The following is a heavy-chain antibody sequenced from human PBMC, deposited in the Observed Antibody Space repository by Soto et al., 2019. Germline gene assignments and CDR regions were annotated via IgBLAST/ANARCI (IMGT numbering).Heavy chain of an antibody. J-gene: IGHJ6*02. CDR1: GFTFSSYG. Sequence: PGGSLRLSCAASGFTFSSYGMHWVRQAPGKGLEWVAVISYDGSNKYYADSVKGRFTISRDNSKNTLYLQMNSLRAEDTAVYYCAKEIDDFWSGYYYGMDVWGQGTTVTV. D-gene: IGHD3-3*01. CDR3: AKEIDDFWSGYYYGMDV. V-gene: IGHV3-30*18. CDR2: ISYDGSNK.